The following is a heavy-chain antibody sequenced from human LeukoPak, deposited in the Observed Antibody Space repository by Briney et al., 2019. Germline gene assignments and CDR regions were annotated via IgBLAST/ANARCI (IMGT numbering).Heavy chain of an antibody. CDR1: GYTFTSYA. J-gene: IGHJ6*02. Sequence: ASVKVSCKASGYTFTSYAMHWVRQAPGQRLEWMGWINAGNGNTKYSQKFQGRVTITRDTSASTAYMELSSLRSEDTAVYYCARGGEQWLVTYYYYYGMDVWGQGTTVTVSS. D-gene: IGHD6-19*01. V-gene: IGHV1-3*01. CDR2: INAGNGNT. CDR3: ARGGEQWLVTYYYYYGMDV.